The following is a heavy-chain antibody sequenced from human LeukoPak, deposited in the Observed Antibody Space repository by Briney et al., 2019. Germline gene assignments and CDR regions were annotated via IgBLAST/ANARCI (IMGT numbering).Heavy chain of an antibody. V-gene: IGHV3-23*01. CDR3: AKRGRLIAVAGEDY. CDR2: ISGGGGST. D-gene: IGHD6-19*01. J-gene: IGHJ4*02. Sequence: GGSLRLSCAASGFTLSSYAMSWVRQAPGKGLEWVSGISGGGGSTYFADSVKGRFTIFRDNSKNMVYLQMNSLRAEDTAVYYCAKRGRLIAVAGEDYWGQGTLVTVSS. CDR1: GFTLSSYA.